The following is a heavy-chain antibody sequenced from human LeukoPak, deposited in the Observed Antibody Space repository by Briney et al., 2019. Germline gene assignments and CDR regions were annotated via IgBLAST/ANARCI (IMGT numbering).Heavy chain of an antibody. D-gene: IGHD6-19*01. CDR1: GFTFSSYS. J-gene: IGHJ3*02. Sequence: GGSLRLSCTVSGFTFSSYSMNWVRQAPGKGLEWVSYIRSSSTTTYYADSVEGRFTISRDNAKNSLYLQMNSLRDEDTAVYYCAREVGFAVARRAFDIWGQGTMVTVSS. CDR2: IRSSSTTT. V-gene: IGHV3-48*02. CDR3: AREVGFAVARRAFDI.